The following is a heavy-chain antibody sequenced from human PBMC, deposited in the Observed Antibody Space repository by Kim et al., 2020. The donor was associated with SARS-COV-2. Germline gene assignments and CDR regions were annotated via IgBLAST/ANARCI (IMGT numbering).Heavy chain of an antibody. D-gene: IGHD3-10*01. CDR1: GGSLSDYH. Sequence: SETLSLTCAVYGGSLSDYHWSWIRQPPGKGLEWIGEINHSGATNYNPSLKSRVTISVDTSKNQFYLKLTSVAAADTATYYCARAAFTIVRGVTIIQRVGFDVWGQGTLVTASS. CDR3: ARAAFTIVRGVTIIQRVGFDV. J-gene: IGHJ3*01. CDR2: INHSGAT. V-gene: IGHV4-34*01.